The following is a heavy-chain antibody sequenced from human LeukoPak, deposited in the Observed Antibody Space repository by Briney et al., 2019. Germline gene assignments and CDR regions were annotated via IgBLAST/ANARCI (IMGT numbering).Heavy chain of an antibody. CDR1: GYTFTSYG. V-gene: IGHV1-18*01. D-gene: IGHD6-19*01. CDR2: ISAYNGNT. Sequence: ASVKVSCKASGYTFTSYGISWVRQAPGQGLEWMGWISAYNGNTNYAQKLQGRVTMTTDTSTSTVYMELRSLTSDDTAVYYCARVLGSSGWSPTQYFQHWGQGTLVTVSS. CDR3: ARVLGSSGWSPTQYFQH. J-gene: IGHJ1*01.